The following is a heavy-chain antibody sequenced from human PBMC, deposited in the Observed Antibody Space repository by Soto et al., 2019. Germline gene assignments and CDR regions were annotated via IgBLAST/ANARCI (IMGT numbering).Heavy chain of an antibody. V-gene: IGHV3-33*01. CDR1: GFTFSSYG. Sequence: QVQLVESGGGVVQPGRSLRLSCAASGFTFSSYGMHWVRQAPGKGLEWVAVIWYDGSNKYYADSVKGRFTISRDNSKNTLYLQMNSLRAEDTAVYYCARDNPSYGTLDYWGQGTLVTVSS. J-gene: IGHJ4*02. CDR3: ARDNPSYGTLDY. D-gene: IGHD5-18*01. CDR2: IWYDGSNK.